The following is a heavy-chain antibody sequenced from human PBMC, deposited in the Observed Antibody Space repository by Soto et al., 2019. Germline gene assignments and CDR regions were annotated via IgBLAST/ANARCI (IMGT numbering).Heavy chain of an antibody. V-gene: IGHV3-9*01. Sequence: PGGSLRLSCAASGFTFSSYAMSWVRQDPGKGLEWVSGITWNSRVLAYADSVKGRFTISRDNARNSLYLQMDSLRDEDTALYYCAKGIYDFWSPYYFDSWGQGNPVTVSS. J-gene: IGHJ4*02. CDR3: AKGIYDFWSPYYFDS. CDR2: ITWNSRVL. D-gene: IGHD3-3*01. CDR1: GFTFSSYA.